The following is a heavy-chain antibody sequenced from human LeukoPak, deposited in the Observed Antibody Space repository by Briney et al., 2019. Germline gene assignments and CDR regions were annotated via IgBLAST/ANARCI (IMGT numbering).Heavy chain of an antibody. CDR2: INHSGST. J-gene: IGHJ5*02. D-gene: IGHD3-10*01. CDR1: GGSFSGYY. Sequence: SETLSLTCAVFGGSFSGYYWTWIRQPPGKGLEWIGEINHSGSTNYNPSLKSRVTISVDTSKNQFSLKLSSVTAADTAVYYCARPLYGSGSYYNWFDPWGQGTLVTVSS. V-gene: IGHV4-34*01. CDR3: ARPLYGSGSYYNWFDP.